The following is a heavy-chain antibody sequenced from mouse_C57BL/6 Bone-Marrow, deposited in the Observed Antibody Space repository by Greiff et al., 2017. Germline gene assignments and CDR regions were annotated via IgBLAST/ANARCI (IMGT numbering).Heavy chain of an antibody. J-gene: IGHJ2*01. V-gene: IGHV1-4*01. CDR3: ARNYGSSYYFDY. CDR2: ITPSSGYT. Sequence: QVQLQQSGAELARPGASVKMSCTASGYTFTSYTMHWVKQRPGQGLEWIGYITPSSGYTKYNQKVKDKATLTADKSSSTAYMQLSSLTSDDSAGYYCARNYGSSYYFDYWGQGTTLTVSS. D-gene: IGHD1-1*01. CDR1: GYTFTSYT.